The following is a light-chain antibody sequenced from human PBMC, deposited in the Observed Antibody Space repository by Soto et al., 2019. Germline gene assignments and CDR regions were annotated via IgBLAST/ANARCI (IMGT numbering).Light chain of an antibody. CDR2: GAS. CDR3: QQYGSSRFT. CDR1: QSVSRSY. Sequence: EIVLKQSPGTLSLSPGERATLSCRASQSVSRSYLAWYQQTPGQAPRLLIYGASSRATGIPDRFSGSGSGTDFTLTISRLEPEDFAVYYCQQYGSSRFTFGPGTKVDIK. V-gene: IGKV3-20*01. J-gene: IGKJ3*01.